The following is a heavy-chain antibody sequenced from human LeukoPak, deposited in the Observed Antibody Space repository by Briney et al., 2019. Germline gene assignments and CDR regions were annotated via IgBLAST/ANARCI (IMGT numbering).Heavy chain of an antibody. Sequence: SETLSLTCTVSGGSISSYYWSWIRQPPGKGLEWIGYIYYSGSTNYNPSLKSRVTISVDTSKNQFSLNLSSVTAADTAVYYCARTSYYYDSSGYYYPYYFDYWGQGTLVTVSS. J-gene: IGHJ4*02. V-gene: IGHV4-59*01. CDR1: GGSISSYY. CDR3: ARTSYYYDSSGYYYPYYFDY. CDR2: IYYSGST. D-gene: IGHD3-22*01.